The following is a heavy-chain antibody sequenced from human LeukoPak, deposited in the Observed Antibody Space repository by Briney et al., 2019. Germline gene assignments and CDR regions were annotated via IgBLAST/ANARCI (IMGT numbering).Heavy chain of an antibody. J-gene: IGHJ6*03. CDR2: INHSGST. CDR3: ARVIAARFSKYYYYYYMDV. Sequence: SETLSLTCAVYGGSFSGYYWSWIRQPPGKGLEWIGEINHSGSTNYNPSLKSRVTISVDTSKNQFSLKLSSVTAADTAVYYCARVIAARFSKYYYYYYMDVWGKGTTATVSS. V-gene: IGHV4-34*01. CDR1: GGSFSGYY. D-gene: IGHD6-6*01.